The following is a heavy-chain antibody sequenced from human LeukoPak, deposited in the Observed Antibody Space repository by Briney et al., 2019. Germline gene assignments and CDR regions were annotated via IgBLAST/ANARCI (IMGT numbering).Heavy chain of an antibody. CDR3: ARERIAVAGTIAPPFDP. V-gene: IGHV3-30*03. CDR1: GFTFSSYG. J-gene: IGHJ5*02. Sequence: GRSLRLSCAASGFTFSSYGMHWVRQAPGKGLEWVAVISYDGSNKYYADSVKGRFTISRDNSKNTLYLQMNSLRAEDTAVYYCARERIAVAGTIAPPFDPWGQGTLVTVSS. D-gene: IGHD6-19*01. CDR2: ISYDGSNK.